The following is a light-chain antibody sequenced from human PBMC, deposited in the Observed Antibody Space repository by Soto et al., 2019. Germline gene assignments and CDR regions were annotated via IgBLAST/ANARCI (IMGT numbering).Light chain of an antibody. CDR2: ANS. CDR1: SSNIGANYD. V-gene: IGLV1-40*01. Sequence: QSVLPQPPSVSGAPGQRVTISCTGSSSNIGANYDVHWYQQRPGTAPKLLICANSNRPSGVPDRFSGSKSGTSASLVITGLQAEDEGDYYCQSYDSTLSALYVFVTGTKLTVL. J-gene: IGLJ1*01. CDR3: QSYDSTLSALYV.